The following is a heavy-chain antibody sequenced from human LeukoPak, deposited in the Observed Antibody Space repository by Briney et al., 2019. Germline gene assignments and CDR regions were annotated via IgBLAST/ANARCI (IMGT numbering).Heavy chain of an antibody. Sequence: GGSLRLSCAGSGFSFSSFALNWVRQAPGKGLEFVAHINRDATFTSYADPVRGRFTISRDNADNSLFLQMSSLRDGDTAVYYCARGRGPVELSFYFDPWGQGTLVTVSS. V-gene: IGHV3-48*02. CDR1: GFSFSSFA. D-gene: IGHD1-7*01. CDR2: INRDATFT. J-gene: IGHJ5*02. CDR3: ARGRGPVELSFYFDP.